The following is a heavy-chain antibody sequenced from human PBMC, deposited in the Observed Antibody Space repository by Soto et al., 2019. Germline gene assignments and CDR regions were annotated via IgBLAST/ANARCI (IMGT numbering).Heavy chain of an antibody. Sequence: PSETLSLTCTVSGGSISSGGYYWGWIRQHPGKGLEWIGYIYYSGSTYYNPSLKSRVTISVDTSKNQFSLKLSSVTAADTAVYYCARDQDYYDSSGYVSDAFDIWGQGTMVTVSS. CDR2: IYYSGST. CDR1: GGSISSGGYY. D-gene: IGHD3-22*01. V-gene: IGHV4-31*03. CDR3: ARDQDYYDSSGYVSDAFDI. J-gene: IGHJ3*02.